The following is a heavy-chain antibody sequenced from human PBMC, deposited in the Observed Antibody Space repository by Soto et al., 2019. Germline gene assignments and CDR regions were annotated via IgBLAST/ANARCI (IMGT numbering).Heavy chain of an antibody. V-gene: IGHV3-48*02. D-gene: IGHD3-22*01. CDR2: ISSSSSTI. CDR1: GFTFSSYS. CDR3: ARDRSHTMRVGPFDY. Sequence: EVQLVESGGGLVQPGGSLRLSCAASGFTFSSYSMNWVRQAPGKGLEWVSYISSSSSTIYYADSVKGRFTISRDNAKNSLDLQMNSLRDEDTAVYYCARDRSHTMRVGPFDYWGQGTLVTVSS. J-gene: IGHJ4*02.